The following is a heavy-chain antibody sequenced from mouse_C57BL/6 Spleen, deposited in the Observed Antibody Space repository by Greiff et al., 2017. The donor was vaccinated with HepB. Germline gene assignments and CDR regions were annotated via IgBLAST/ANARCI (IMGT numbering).Heavy chain of an antibody. CDR1: GYTFTDYE. V-gene: IGHV1-15*01. Sequence: VKLQQSGAELVRPGASVTLSCKASGYTFTDYEMHWVKQTPVHGLEWIGAIDPETGGTAYNQKFKGKAILTADKSSSTAYMELRSLTSEDSAVYYCTTGHGSSFFDYWGQGTTLTVSS. CDR2: IDPETGGT. J-gene: IGHJ2*01. D-gene: IGHD1-1*01. CDR3: TTGHGSSFFDY.